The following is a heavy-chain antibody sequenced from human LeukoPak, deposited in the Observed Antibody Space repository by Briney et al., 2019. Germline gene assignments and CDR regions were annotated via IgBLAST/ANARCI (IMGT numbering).Heavy chain of an antibody. D-gene: IGHD5-24*01. CDR1: GFTFSSYW. Sequence: GGSLRLSCAASGFTFSSYWMSWVRQAPGKGLEWVANIKQDGSEKYYVDSVKGRFTISRDNAKNSLYLQMNSLRAEDTAVYYCASSRDGYNWDAFDIWGQGTMVTVSS. CDR2: IKQDGSEK. CDR3: ASSRDGYNWDAFDI. J-gene: IGHJ3*02. V-gene: IGHV3-7*01.